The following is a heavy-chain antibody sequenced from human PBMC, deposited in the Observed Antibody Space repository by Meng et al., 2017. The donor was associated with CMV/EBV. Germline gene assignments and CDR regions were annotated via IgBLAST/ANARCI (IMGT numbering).Heavy chain of an antibody. J-gene: IGHJ6*02. CDR1: GFTVSSNY. V-gene: IGHV3-66*02. CDR3: ASTARNYYYYGMDV. D-gene: IGHD2-21*02. Sequence: SLKISCAASGFTVSSNYMSWVRQAPGKGLEWVSVIYSGGSTYYADSVKGRFTISRDNSKNTLYLQMNSLRPEDTAVYYCASTARNYYYYGMDVWGQGTTVTVSS. CDR2: IYSGGST.